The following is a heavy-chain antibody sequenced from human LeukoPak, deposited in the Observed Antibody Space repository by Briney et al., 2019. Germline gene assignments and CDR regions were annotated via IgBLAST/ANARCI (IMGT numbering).Heavy chain of an antibody. CDR1: GYTLTELS. V-gene: IGHV1-24*01. D-gene: IGHD5-24*01. CDR2: FDPEDDET. Sequence: ASVKVSCKVSGYTLTELSMHWVRQAPGKGLEWMGGFDPEDDETIYAQRFQGRVTMTEDTSTDTAYMELSSLRSEDTAVYYCAREWNGYNRGDAFDIWGQGTMVTVSS. J-gene: IGHJ3*02. CDR3: AREWNGYNRGDAFDI.